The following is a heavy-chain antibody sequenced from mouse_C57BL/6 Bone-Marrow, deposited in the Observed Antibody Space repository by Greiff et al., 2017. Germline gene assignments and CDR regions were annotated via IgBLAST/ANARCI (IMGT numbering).Heavy chain of an antibody. Sequence: KQSCPASVYTFTSFWMHWVKQRPGQGLEWIGEIDPSDSYTNYNQKFKGKSTLTVDKSSSTAYMQLSSLTSEDSAVYYCARKRDYSNTGIAYWGQGTLVTVSA. J-gene: IGHJ3*01. CDR1: VYTFTSFW. D-gene: IGHD2-5*01. V-gene: IGHV1-69*01. CDR3: ARKRDYSNTGIAY. CDR2: IDPSDSYT.